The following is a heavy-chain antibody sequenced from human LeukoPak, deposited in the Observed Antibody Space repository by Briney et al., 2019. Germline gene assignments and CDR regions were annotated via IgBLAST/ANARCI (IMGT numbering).Heavy chain of an antibody. J-gene: IGHJ5*02. V-gene: IGHV3-30*04. CDR3: AIVLGAVAPAGYWFDP. CDR2: ISYDGSNK. D-gene: IGHD2-2*01. Sequence: PGRSLRLSCAASGFTFSSYAMHWVRQAPGKGLEWVAVISYDGSNKYYADSVKGRFTISRDNSKNTLYLQMNSLRAEDTAVYYCAIVLGAVAPAGYWFDPWGQGTLVTVSS. CDR1: GFTFSSYA.